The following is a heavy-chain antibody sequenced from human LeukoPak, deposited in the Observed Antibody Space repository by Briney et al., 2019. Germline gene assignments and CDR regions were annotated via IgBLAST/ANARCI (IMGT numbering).Heavy chain of an antibody. J-gene: IGHJ4*02. D-gene: IGHD3-10*01. CDR2: IRSKANSYAT. CDR3: TSYYYGSGSYYFDY. V-gene: IGHV3-73*01. CDR1: GFTFSGSA. Sequence: GGSLRLSCAASGFTFSGSAMHWVRQASGKGLEWAGRIRSKANSYATAYAASVKGRFTISRDDSKNTAYLQMNSLKTEDTAVYYCTSYYYGSGSYYFDYWGQGTLVTVSS.